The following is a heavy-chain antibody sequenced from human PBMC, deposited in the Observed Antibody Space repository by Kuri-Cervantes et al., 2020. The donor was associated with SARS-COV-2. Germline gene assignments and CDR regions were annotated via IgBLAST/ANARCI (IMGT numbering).Heavy chain of an antibody. J-gene: IGHJ4*02. Sequence: GGSLRLSCAASGFTFSTFGMHWVRQAPGKGPEWVAGLWEDGSNEKCADSVKGRFSISRDNSKKMLYLQMNSLRDEDTAVYYCARAVYNSGFFDFWGQGTLVTVSS. CDR2: LWEDGSNE. CDR1: GFTFSTFG. V-gene: IGHV3-33*08. D-gene: IGHD2-8*01. CDR3: ARAVYNSGFFDF.